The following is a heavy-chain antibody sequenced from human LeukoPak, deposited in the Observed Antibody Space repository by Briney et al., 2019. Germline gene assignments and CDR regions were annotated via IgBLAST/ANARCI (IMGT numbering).Heavy chain of an antibody. D-gene: IGHD4-17*01. Sequence: SETLSLTCAVYGGSFSGYYWRWIRQPPGKGLEWIGEINHSGSTNYNPSLKSRVTISVDTSKNQFSLKLSSVTAAGTAVYYCARLSPIFLTTVTGIDYWGQGTLVTVSS. CDR1: GGSFSGYY. J-gene: IGHJ4*02. CDR3: ARLSPIFLTTVTGIDY. CDR2: INHSGST. V-gene: IGHV4-34*01.